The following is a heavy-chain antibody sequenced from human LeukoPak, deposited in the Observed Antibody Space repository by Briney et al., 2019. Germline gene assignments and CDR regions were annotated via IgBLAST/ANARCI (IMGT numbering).Heavy chain of an antibody. CDR2: IWSDGGMK. J-gene: IGHJ3*02. Sequence: GGSLKVSCKASGYTFTSYYMHWVRQAPGQGLEWVGLIWSDGGMKNYAHTFQGRVTMTRDTSISTAYMEMSSLKSDDTAVYYCARDRNSGSYLDIWGQGTMLTVCS. CDR1: GYTFTSYY. D-gene: IGHD6-6*01. CDR3: ARDRNSGSYLDI. V-gene: IGHV1-2*06.